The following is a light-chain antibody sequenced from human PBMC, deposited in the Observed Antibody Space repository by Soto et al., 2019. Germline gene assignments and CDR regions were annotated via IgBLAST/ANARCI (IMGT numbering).Light chain of an antibody. CDR2: GNT. CDR3: LSFDSSLSVV. CDR1: SSNIGAGYD. V-gene: IGLV1-40*01. Sequence: QSVLTQPPSVSGAPGQRVTISCTCSSSNIGAGYDVHWYQQLPGRAPKLLIYGNTNRPSGVPDRFSGSKSGTSASLAITGLQAEDEADYYCLSFDSSLSVVFGGGTKLTVL. J-gene: IGLJ2*01.